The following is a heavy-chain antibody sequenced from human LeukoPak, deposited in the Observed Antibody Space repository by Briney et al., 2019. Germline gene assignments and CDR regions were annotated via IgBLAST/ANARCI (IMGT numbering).Heavy chain of an antibody. Sequence: ASVKVSCKASGGTFSSYAISWVRQAPGQGLEWMGRIIPILGIANYAQKFQGRVTITADKSTSTAYMELSSLRSEDTAVYYCARVWRYYDSSGYLDWGQGTLVTVSS. CDR1: GGTFSSYA. J-gene: IGHJ1*01. CDR3: ARVWRYYDSSGYLD. V-gene: IGHV1-69*04. CDR2: IIPILGIA. D-gene: IGHD3-22*01.